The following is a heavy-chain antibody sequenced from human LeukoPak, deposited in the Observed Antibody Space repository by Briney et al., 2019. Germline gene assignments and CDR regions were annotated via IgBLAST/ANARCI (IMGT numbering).Heavy chain of an antibody. D-gene: IGHD2-2*01. CDR1: GYSISSGYY. CDR3: ARRDQRNWFDP. CDR2: IYHSRST. V-gene: IGHV4-38-2*01. J-gene: IGHJ5*02. Sequence: PSETLSLTCAVSGYSISSGYYWGWLRQPPGAGLGWIGNIYHSRSTYYNPSLKSRVTISLDTSKNQFSLKLSSVTAADTAMYYCARRDQRNWFDPWGQGTLVTVSS.